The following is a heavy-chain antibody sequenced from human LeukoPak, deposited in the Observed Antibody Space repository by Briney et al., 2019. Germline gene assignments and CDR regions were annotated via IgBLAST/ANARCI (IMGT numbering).Heavy chain of an antibody. Sequence: GGSLRLSCAASGFTFDDYAMHWVRQAPGKGLEWVSGISWNSGNMVYADSVKGRFTISRDNAKNSLYLQMNSLRAEDTAFYYCAKDSTAMYTSSWVDYWGQGTLVTVSS. J-gene: IGHJ4*02. CDR3: AKDSTAMYTSSWVDY. V-gene: IGHV3-9*01. CDR2: ISWNSGNM. CDR1: GFTFDDYA. D-gene: IGHD6-13*01.